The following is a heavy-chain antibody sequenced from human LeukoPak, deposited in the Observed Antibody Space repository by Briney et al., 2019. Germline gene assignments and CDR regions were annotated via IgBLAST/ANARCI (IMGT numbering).Heavy chain of an antibody. CDR1: GYTFTSYG. D-gene: IGHD3-9*01. V-gene: IGHV1-18*01. CDR2: ISAYNGNT. J-gene: IGHJ4*02. CDR3: ARDQPQLRYFDWMMYNDY. Sequence: ASVKVSCKASGYTFTSYGISWVRQAPGQGLEWMGWISAYNGNTNYAQKLQGRVTMTTDTSTSTAYMELRSLRSDDTAVYYCARDQPQLRYFDWMMYNDYWGRGTLVTVSS.